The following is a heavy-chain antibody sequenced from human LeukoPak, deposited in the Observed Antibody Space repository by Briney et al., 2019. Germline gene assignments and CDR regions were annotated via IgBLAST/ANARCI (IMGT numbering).Heavy chain of an antibody. V-gene: IGHV1-46*01. J-gene: IGHJ6*03. Sequence: ASVKVSCKASGYTFTSYYMHWVRQAPGQGLEWMGVSNPSGGSTSYAQKFQGRVTMTRDTSTSTVYMELSSLRSEDTAVYYCARGITIFGVVTDYYYYYMDVWGKGTTVTVSS. D-gene: IGHD3-3*01. CDR2: SNPSGGST. CDR1: GYTFTSYY. CDR3: ARGITIFGVVTDYYYYYMDV.